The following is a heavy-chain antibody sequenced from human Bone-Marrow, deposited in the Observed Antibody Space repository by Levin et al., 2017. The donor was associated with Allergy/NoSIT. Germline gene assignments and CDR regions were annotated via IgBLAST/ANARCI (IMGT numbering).Heavy chain of an antibody. J-gene: IGHJ6*02. CDR1: GFTFSNAW. V-gene: IGHV3-15*01. CDR2: IRNERDGGTT. CDR3: AKRDDFGDDVGKNSDYNELDV. Sequence: GGSLRLSCAASGFTFSNAWMSWVRQAPGKGLEWVGRIRNERDGGTTDYAAPVKGRFTISRDDSKNTLYLQMDSLKTEDTAVYYCAKRDDFGDDVGKNSDYNELDVWGQGTTVTVSS. D-gene: IGHD4-17*01.